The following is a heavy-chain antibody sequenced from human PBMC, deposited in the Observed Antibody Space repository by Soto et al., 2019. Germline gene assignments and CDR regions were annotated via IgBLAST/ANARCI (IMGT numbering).Heavy chain of an antibody. D-gene: IGHD6-13*01. Sequence: EVQLVESGGGLVQPGESLRLSCAASGFTFSPFYMHWVRQAPGKGLEWGSHINGDGTTTVYADSVKGRLTISRDNAKSTLYLQMSSLRTEDTAVYYCVRDRGYPDSFDIWGQGTMVTVSS. J-gene: IGHJ3*02. CDR1: GFTFSPFY. CDR3: VRDRGYPDSFDI. CDR2: INGDGTTT. V-gene: IGHV3-74*01.